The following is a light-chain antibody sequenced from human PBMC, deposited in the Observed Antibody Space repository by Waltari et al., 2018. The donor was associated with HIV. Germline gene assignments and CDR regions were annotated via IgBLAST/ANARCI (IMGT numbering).Light chain of an antibody. Sequence: SYELTQPPSVSVSPGQTASITCSGNKLGDKYSCWYQQKPGQSPVVVMHQDNKRPSGIPERFSGSKSGNRATLTISGTQAIDEAEYYCQAWDSSTVVFGGGTKLTVL. CDR3: QAWDSSTVV. CDR2: QDN. J-gene: IGLJ2*01. CDR1: KLGDKY. V-gene: IGLV3-1*01.